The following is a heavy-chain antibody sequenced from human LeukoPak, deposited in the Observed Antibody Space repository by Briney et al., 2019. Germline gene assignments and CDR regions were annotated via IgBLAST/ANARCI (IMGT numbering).Heavy chain of an antibody. CDR2: ITSSGSHI. D-gene: IGHD2-2*01. Sequence: PGGSLPHSCAASGFIFSTYSMNWVRQAPGKGLEWISSITSSGSHIYYADSVRGRFTISRDNADNSLYLQMNSLRAEDTAVYYCARFETCSRTSCDNAFGIWGQGTVVTVSS. V-gene: IGHV3-21*01. J-gene: IGHJ3*02. CDR1: GFIFSTYS. CDR3: ARFETCSRTSCDNAFGI.